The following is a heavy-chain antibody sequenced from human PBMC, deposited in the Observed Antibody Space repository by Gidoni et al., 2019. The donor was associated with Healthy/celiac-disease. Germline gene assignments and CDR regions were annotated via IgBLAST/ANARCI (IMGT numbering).Heavy chain of an antibody. CDR3: ARIPNTYYYDSSGYYEDY. CDR1: GFPLSTARMG. D-gene: IGHD3-22*01. Sequence: QVTLKESGPVLVKPTETLTLTCTVSGFPLSTARMGVSWIRQPPGKALEWIAHIFSNDEKSYSTSLKSRLTISKDTSKSQVVLTMTNMDPVDTATYYCARIPNTYYYDSSGYYEDYWGQGTLVTVSS. CDR2: IFSNDEK. V-gene: IGHV2-26*01. J-gene: IGHJ4*02.